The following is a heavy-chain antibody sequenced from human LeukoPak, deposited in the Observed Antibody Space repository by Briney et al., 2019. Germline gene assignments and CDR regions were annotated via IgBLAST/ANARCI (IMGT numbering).Heavy chain of an antibody. Sequence: PSETLSLTCTVSGGSISSSSYYWGWIRQPPGKGLEWIGSICYSGSTYYNPSLKSRVTISVDTSKNQFSLKLSSVTAADTAVYYCARSPPITIFGVVIGSNWFDPWGQGTLVTVSS. CDR2: ICYSGST. CDR1: GGSISSSSYY. V-gene: IGHV4-39*07. J-gene: IGHJ5*02. D-gene: IGHD3-3*01. CDR3: ARSPPITIFGVVIGSNWFDP.